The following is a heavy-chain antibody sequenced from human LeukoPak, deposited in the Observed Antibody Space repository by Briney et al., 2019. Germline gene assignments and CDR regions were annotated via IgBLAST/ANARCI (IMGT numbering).Heavy chain of an antibody. J-gene: IGHJ6*02. CDR3: ARDGAVVVNDILTGYPVHYYYGMDV. CDR2: ISSSSSYI. CDR1: GFTFSSYS. D-gene: IGHD3-9*01. Sequence: PGGSLRLSCAASGFTFSSYSMNWVRQAPGKGLEWVSSISSSSSYIYYADSVKGRFTIYRDNAKNSLYLQINSLRAEDTAVYYCARDGAVVVNDILTGYPVHYYYGMDVWGQGTTVTVSS. V-gene: IGHV3-21*01.